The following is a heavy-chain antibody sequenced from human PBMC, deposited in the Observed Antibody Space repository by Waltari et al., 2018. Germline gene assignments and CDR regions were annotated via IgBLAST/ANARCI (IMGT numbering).Heavy chain of an antibody. Sequence: QLQLQESGPGLVKPSETLSLTCSASGDSIISTYSYWGWIRQPPGKGLEWIGSIYYSGDTFYSPSLSSRVTISVDTSKNQFSLKLTSVTAADTALYYRARVTSEFRSPYFYFDLWGRGTLVTVSA. CDR1: GDSIISTYSY. CDR3: ARVTSEFRSPYFYFDL. CDR2: IYYSGDT. V-gene: IGHV4-39*07. J-gene: IGHJ2*01.